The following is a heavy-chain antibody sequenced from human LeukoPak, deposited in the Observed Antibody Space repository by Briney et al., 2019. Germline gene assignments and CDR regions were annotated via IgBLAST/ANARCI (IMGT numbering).Heavy chain of an antibody. J-gene: IGHJ4*02. V-gene: IGHV3-23*01. CDR3: AKAAGRGYNYGDYFDY. D-gene: IGHD5-18*01. CDR1: GFTFSSHA. CDR2: ISGSGGST. Sequence: LGGSLRLSCAASGFTFSSHAMSWVRQAPGKGLEWVSAISGSGGSTYYADSVKGRFTISRDNSKNTLYLQMNSLRAEDTAVYYCAKAAGRGYNYGDYFDYWGQGTLVTVSS.